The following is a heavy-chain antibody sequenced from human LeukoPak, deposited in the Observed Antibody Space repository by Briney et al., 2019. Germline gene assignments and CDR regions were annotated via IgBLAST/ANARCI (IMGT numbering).Heavy chain of an antibody. V-gene: IGHV1-69*05. D-gene: IGHD4-23*01. Sequence: SVKVSCKASGGTFSYFPISWVRQAPGQGLEWMGGIIPIFDTTNYAQNFQGRVTITTDESTNTAYMELSSLRSEDTAVYYCASTTVVTDDLGYWGQGTLVTVSS. CDR1: GGTFSYFP. CDR2: IIPIFDTT. J-gene: IGHJ4*02. CDR3: ASTTVVTDDLGY.